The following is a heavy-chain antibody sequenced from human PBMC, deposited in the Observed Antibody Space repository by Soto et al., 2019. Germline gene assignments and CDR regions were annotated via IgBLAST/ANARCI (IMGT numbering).Heavy chain of an antibody. Sequence: GGSLRLSCAASGFTFSSYGMHWVRQAPGKGLEWVAVISYDGSNKYYADSVKGRFTISRDNSKNTLYLQMNSLRAEDTAVYYCAKSGRMNIVATIGYVYWGQGTLVTVSS. D-gene: IGHD5-12*01. V-gene: IGHV3-30*18. CDR1: GFTFSSYG. CDR3: AKSGRMNIVATIGYVY. J-gene: IGHJ4*02. CDR2: ISYDGSNK.